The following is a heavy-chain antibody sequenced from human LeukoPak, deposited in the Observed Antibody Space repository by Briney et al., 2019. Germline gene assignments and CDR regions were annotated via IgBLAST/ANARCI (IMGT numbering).Heavy chain of an antibody. Sequence: SETLSLTCTVSGYSISSGYYSVWTRQPSGKGLEWIGSIFHSGSSYYNPSLKSRVTISVDTSKNQFSLKLRSVTAADTAVYYCARKFSLDYWGQGTLVTVSS. J-gene: IGHJ4*02. CDR1: GYSISSGYY. CDR2: IFHSGSS. CDR3: ARKFSLDY. V-gene: IGHV4-38-2*02.